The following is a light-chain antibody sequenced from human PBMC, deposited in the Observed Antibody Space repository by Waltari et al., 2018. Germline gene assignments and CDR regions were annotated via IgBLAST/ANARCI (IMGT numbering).Light chain of an antibody. J-gene: IGKJ4*01. CDR1: QGIRNY. V-gene: IGKV1-16*02. Sequence: DTQMTQSPSSLSASVGDRVTITCRASQGIRNYLAGLQQKPGRAPKPLVYAASTLQGGVPSEISGSGSGTDFTLTINSLQPEDFASYCCQQYWSFPLTFGGGTKVEMK. CDR3: QQYWSFPLT. CDR2: AAS.